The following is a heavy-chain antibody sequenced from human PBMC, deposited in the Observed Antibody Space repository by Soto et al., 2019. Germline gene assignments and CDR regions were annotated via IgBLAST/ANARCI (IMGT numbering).Heavy chain of an antibody. CDR3: ARDQTWTRIGGRDV. CDR1: GGTFSNDA. CDR2: IIPIFGTT. V-gene: IGHV1-69*14. D-gene: IGHD3-16*02. J-gene: IGHJ6*02. Sequence: QVQLVQSGAEVKNPGSSVKVSCKASGGTFSNDAISWVRQAPGQGLEWMGGIIPIFGTTHYGQRFQDSVKLTSDKSTGTAYMELSGLTSKDSAVAYCARDQTWTRIGGRDVWGQGTPVTVSS.